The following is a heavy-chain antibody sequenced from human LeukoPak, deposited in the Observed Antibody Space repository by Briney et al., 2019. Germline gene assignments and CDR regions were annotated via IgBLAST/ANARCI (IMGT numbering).Heavy chain of an antibody. CDR3: AKDLSSAITSALVLDV. J-gene: IGHJ6*01. V-gene: IGHV3-9*01. CDR2: ITWNRDNI. D-gene: IGHD3-22*01. CDR1: GFIFDDYA. Sequence: PGGSLRLSCAASGFIFDDYAIHWVRQAPGKGLEWVSGITWNRDNIGYGDSVKGRFTVSRDSVKNVLYLQMKSLRPEDTALYYCAKDLSSAITSALVLDVWGQGTTVIVSS.